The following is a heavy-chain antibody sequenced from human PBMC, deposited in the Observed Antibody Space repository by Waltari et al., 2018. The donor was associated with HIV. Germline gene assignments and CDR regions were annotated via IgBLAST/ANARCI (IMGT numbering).Heavy chain of an antibody. V-gene: IGHV4-4*07. J-gene: IGHJ4*02. Sequence: QVQLQESGPGLVKPSENLSITCTDSGDSISGYYWSWIRQPGGKGLEWIGRMSTSGSTNYNASLESRVTMSVDTSKNQFSLTTYDSVTAADTAVYYCARENDTSWRALGHWGQGTLVTVSS. D-gene: IGHD3-16*01. CDR3: ARENDTSWRALGH. CDR1: GDSISGYY. CDR2: MSTSGST.